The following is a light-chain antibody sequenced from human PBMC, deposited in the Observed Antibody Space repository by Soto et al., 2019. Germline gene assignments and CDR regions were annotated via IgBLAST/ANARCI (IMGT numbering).Light chain of an antibody. CDR3: CSYAGSYYV. CDR2: DVS. J-gene: IGLJ1*01. CDR1: SSDVGGYNY. Sequence: VLTQPRSVSGSPGQSVTISCTGTSSDVGGYNYVSWYQQHPGKAPKLMIYDVSKRPSGVPDRFSGSKSGNTASLTISGLQAEDEADYYCCSYAGSYYVFGTGTKLTVL. V-gene: IGLV2-11*01.